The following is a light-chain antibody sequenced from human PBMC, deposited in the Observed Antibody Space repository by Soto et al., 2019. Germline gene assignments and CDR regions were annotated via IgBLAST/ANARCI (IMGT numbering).Light chain of an antibody. CDR1: SSDVGGYNF. CDR2: EVS. V-gene: IGLV2-8*01. CDR3: NSYADSNNFV. Sequence: QSVLTQPPSASGSPGQSVTISCTGTSSDVGGYNFVSWYQQHPGKAPKLIIYEVSKRPSGVPDRFSGSKSGNTASLTVSGLQAEDEADYYCNSYADSNNFVFGTGTQLTVL. J-gene: IGLJ7*01.